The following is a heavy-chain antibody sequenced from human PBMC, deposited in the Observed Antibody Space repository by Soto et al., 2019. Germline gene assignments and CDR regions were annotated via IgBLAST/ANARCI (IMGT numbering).Heavy chain of an antibody. CDR2: IYYSGST. CDR1: GGSVSSGSYY. V-gene: IGHV4-61*01. Sequence: PSETLPLTCTVSGGSVSSGSYYWSWIRQPPGKGLEWIGYIYYSGSTNYNPSLKSRVTISVDTSKNQFSLKLSSVTAADTAVYYCARERYYDSSGYYSGPRIDYWGQGTLVTVSS. J-gene: IGHJ4*02. CDR3: ARERYYDSSGYYSGPRIDY. D-gene: IGHD3-22*01.